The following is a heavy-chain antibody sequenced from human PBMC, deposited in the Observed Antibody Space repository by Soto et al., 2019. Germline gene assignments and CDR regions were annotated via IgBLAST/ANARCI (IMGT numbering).Heavy chain of an antibody. CDR2: ISGSGRST. CDR3: AKVGKYYYDSSGYLD. V-gene: IGHV3-23*01. CDR1: GFTFSSFA. Sequence: GGSLRLSCAASGFTFSSFAMSWVRQAPEKGLEWVTGISGSGRSTFYADSVKGRFTISRDNSKNTLYLQMNSLRAEDTAVYYCAKVGKYYYDSSGYLDWGQGTMVTVSS. D-gene: IGHD3-22*01. J-gene: IGHJ3*01.